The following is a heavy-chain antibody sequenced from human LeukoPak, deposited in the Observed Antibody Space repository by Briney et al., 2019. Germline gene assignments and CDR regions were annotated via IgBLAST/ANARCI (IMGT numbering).Heavy chain of an antibody. CDR3: ARLPDYYDSSPFDY. D-gene: IGHD3-22*01. Sequence: SETLSLTCTVSGYSISSGYYWGWIRQPPGKGLEWIGSIYHSGSTYYNPSLKSRVTISVDTSKNQFSLKLSSVTAADTAVYYCARLPDYYDSSPFDYWGQGTLVTVSS. J-gene: IGHJ4*02. CDR1: GYSISSGYY. CDR2: IYHSGST. V-gene: IGHV4-38-2*02.